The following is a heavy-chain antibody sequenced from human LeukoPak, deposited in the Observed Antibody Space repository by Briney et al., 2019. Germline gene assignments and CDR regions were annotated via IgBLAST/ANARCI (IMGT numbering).Heavy chain of an antibody. CDR1: GYTFTSYA. J-gene: IGHJ4*02. D-gene: IGHD5-24*01. V-gene: IGHV1-2*02. CDR3: ARDRYGDGFAHFDY. CDR2: ITPSGGT. Sequence: ASVKVSCKASGYTFTSYAMHWVRQAPGQGLEWMGWITPSGGTNYPQKFQGRVAITRDTSITTAYMDLSRLASDDTAVYYCARDRYGDGFAHFDYWGQGALVTVSS.